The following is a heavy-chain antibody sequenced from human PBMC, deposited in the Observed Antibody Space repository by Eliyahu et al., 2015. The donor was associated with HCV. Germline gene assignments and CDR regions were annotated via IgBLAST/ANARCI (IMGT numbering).Heavy chain of an antibody. CDR2: LNPNSGHT. Sequence: QVQLVQSGAEVKKPGASVKVSCKASGYTFTSYDINWVRQAPGQGLEWMGWLNPNSGHTAYAQKLQGRVTITRNISISTAYMELSGLTSEDTAIYYCARGVTVFGVTPDHWGQGTLVSVSS. CDR3: ARGVTVFGVTPDH. J-gene: IGHJ4*02. D-gene: IGHD3-3*01. V-gene: IGHV1-8*01. CDR1: GYTFTSYD.